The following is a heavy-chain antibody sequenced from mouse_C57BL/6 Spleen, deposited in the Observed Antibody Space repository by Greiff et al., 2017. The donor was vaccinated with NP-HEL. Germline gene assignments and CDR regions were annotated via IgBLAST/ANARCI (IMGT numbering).Heavy chain of an antibody. V-gene: IGHV6-3*01. CDR3: TGSSNYYGSTHYYAMDY. CDR2: IRLKSDNYAT. D-gene: IGHD1-1*01. Sequence: EVQLQESGGGLVQPGGSMKLSCVASGFTFSNYWMNWVRQSPEKGLEWVAQIRLKSDNYATHYAESVKGRFTISRDDSKSSVYLQMNNLRAEDTGIYYCTGSSNYYGSTHYYAMDYWGQGTSVTVSS. J-gene: IGHJ4*01. CDR1: GFTFSNYW.